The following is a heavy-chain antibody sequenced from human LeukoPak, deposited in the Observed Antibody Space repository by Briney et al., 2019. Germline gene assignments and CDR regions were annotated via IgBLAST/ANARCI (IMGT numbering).Heavy chain of an antibody. Sequence: GASVKVSCKASGYTFSSYGISWLRQAPGPGLEWMGWIRAYNGNTNYAQKFQGRVTMTTDTSTSTLYMEVRSLRSDDTAVYYCARDHGHKSVDYWGQGTLVTVSS. V-gene: IGHV1-18*01. CDR1: GYTFSSYG. CDR2: IRAYNGNT. D-gene: IGHD2-21*01. CDR3: ARDHGHKSVDY. J-gene: IGHJ4*02.